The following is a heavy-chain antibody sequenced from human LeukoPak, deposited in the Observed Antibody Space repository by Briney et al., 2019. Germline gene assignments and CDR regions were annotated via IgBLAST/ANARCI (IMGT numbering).Heavy chain of an antibody. Sequence: GESLKISCKGSGYSFTSYWIGWVRQMPGKGLEWMGIIYPGDSDTRYSPSFQGQVTISADKSISTAYLQWSSLKASDTAMYYCARMSKLATTDYYDSSGYYHYYYYYYMDVWGKGPRSPSP. J-gene: IGHJ6*03. V-gene: IGHV5-51*01. CDR3: ARMSKLATTDYYDSSGYYHYYYYYYMDV. CDR1: GYSFTSYW. CDR2: IYPGDSDT. D-gene: IGHD3-22*01.